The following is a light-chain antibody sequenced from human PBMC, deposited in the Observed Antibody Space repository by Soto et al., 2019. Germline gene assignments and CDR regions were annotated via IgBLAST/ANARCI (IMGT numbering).Light chain of an antibody. CDR2: DAS. J-gene: IGKJ1*01. CDR1: QSISNW. Sequence: DIQMTQSPSTLSASIGDRVTISCRASQSISNWLAWYQQKPGKAPQILIYDASTLQSGVPSRYSGSGSGTEFTLTISSLQPDDFATYYCQQYNSYSGTFGQGTTVDIK. V-gene: IGKV1-5*01. CDR3: QQYNSYSGT.